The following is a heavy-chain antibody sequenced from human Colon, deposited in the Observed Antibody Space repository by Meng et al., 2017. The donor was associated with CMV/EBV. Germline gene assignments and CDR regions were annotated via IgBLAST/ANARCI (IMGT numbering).Heavy chain of an antibody. CDR3: ARGAQVIQRIFDY. J-gene: IGHJ4*02. V-gene: IGHV4-30-4*08. D-gene: IGHD2-21*01. Sequence: SETLSLTCTVSGGSISSGDYYWSWIRQPPGTGLEWIGYIYYSGSTYYNPSLKSRVTISVDTSKNQFSLKLSSVTAADTAVYYCARGAQVIQRIFDYWGQGTLVTVSS. CDR1: GGSISSGDYY. CDR2: IYYSGST.